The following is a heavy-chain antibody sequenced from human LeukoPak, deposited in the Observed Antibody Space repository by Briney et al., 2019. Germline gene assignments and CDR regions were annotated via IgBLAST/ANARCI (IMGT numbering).Heavy chain of an antibody. CDR3: TRDQTPYY. CDR2: IRSKVYGGTP. CDR1: GFTFGDYA. Sequence: GGSLRLSCAASGFTFGDYAMTWVRQAPGRGLEWVGFIRSKVYGGTPEYAASVKGRFTISRDDSQGIAYLQMNSLKTEDTAVYYCTRDQTPYYWGQGTLVTVSS. J-gene: IGHJ4*02. V-gene: IGHV3-49*04.